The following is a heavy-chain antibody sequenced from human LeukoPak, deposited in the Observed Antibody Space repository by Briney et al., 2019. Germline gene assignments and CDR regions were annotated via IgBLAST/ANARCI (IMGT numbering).Heavy chain of an antibody. J-gene: IGHJ6*02. CDR1: GYTFTSYG. Sequence: ASVKVSCKASGYTFTSYGISWVRQAPGQGLEWTGWISAYNGNTNYAQKLQGRVTMTTDTSTSTAYMELRSLRSDDTAVYYCARDPGYSSSWSKVTRYYYYGMDVWGQGTTVTVSS. CDR3: ARDPGYSSSWSKVTRYYYYGMDV. D-gene: IGHD6-13*01. CDR2: ISAYNGNT. V-gene: IGHV1-18*01.